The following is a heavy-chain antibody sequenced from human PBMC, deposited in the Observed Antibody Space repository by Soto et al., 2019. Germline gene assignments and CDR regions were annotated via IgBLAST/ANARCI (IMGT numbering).Heavy chain of an antibody. CDR1: GFTFDDYG. CDR2: INWNGGST. J-gene: IGHJ6*02. D-gene: IGHD3-10*01. Sequence: EVQLVESGGGVVRPGGSLRLSCAASGFTFDDYGMSWVRQAPGKGLEWVSGINWNGGSTGYADSVKGRFTISRDNAKDSLYLQMNRIRAEDTALYYCARRITMVRGVSRSGRDVWGQGTTVTVSS. V-gene: IGHV3-20*04. CDR3: ARRITMVRGVSRSGRDV.